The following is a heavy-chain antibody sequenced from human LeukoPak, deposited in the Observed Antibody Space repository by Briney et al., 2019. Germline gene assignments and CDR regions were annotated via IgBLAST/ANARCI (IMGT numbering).Heavy chain of an antibody. J-gene: IGHJ4*02. V-gene: IGHV3-30-3*01. CDR2: ISYDGSNK. D-gene: IGHD6-19*01. CDR3: ARDHSSGWYSYYFDY. CDR1: GFTFSSYA. Sequence: GGSLRLSCAASGFTFSSYAMHWVRQAPGKGLEWVAVISYDGSNKYYADSVKGRFTISRDNSKNTLYLQMNSLRAEDTAVYYCARDHSSGWYSYYFDYWGQETLVTVSS.